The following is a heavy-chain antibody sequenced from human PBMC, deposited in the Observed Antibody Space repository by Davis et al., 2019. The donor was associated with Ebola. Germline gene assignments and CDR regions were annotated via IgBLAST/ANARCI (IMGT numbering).Heavy chain of an antibody. V-gene: IGHV3-23*01. CDR3: AKGGARYFYHYYGMDV. CDR2: ISVSGATT. Sequence: GESLKISCAASGFTFSNYAMSWVRQAPGKGLEWVSGISVSGATTYYADSVKGRFTISRDNSKNTLYLQMNSLRADDTALYYCAKGGARYFYHYYGMDVWGQGTTVTVSS. CDR1: GFTFSNYA. D-gene: IGHD2/OR15-2a*01. J-gene: IGHJ6*02.